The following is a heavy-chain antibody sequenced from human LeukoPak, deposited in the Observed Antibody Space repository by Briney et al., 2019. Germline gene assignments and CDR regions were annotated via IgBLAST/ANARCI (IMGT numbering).Heavy chain of an antibody. D-gene: IGHD3-3*01. Sequence: TGGSLRLSCVASGFTFSNYWMTRVRQAPVKGLEWVASIKQDGSEKYYVDSVKGRFTISRDNAKNSLFLQMNSLRAEDTGVYYCARGSGAVDIWGQGTLVTVSS. V-gene: IGHV3-7*01. J-gene: IGHJ3*02. CDR1: GFTFSNYW. CDR2: IKQDGSEK. CDR3: ARGSGAVDI.